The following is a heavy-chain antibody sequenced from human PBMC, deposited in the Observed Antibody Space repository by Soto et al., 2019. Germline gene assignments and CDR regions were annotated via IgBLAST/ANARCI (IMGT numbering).Heavy chain of an antibody. J-gene: IGHJ6*03. V-gene: IGHV3-64*01. CDR2: ISNNGAHT. CDR3: ARRGYGSRWPNVYMDV. D-gene: IGHD6-13*01. Sequence: EAQLVESGGGLVQPGGSLRLSCAASGFTFSNYEMHWVRQAPGKGLEYVSGISNNGAHTDYAKSVKGRFTISRDNSENTLYLKRGSRRAEEMALYYCARRGYGSRWPNVYMDVWGKGTTVTVSS. CDR1: GFTFSNYE.